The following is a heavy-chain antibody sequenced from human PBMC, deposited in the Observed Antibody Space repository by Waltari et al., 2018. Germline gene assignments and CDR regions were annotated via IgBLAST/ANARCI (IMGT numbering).Heavy chain of an antibody. V-gene: IGHV4-39*01. D-gene: IGHD1-1*01. CDR1: GSIRSPTFY. CDR3: ARQRTHTGFYGKLPVSYFDV. J-gene: IGHJ4*02. CDR2: ISYNGAP. Sequence: QLQLEESGPGLVKPSETLSLTCTVSGSIRSPTFYWAWIHQSPGKGLEWITGISYNGAPNHNTPLKGGVTGSADSSEDQLFLKLSSVTPTDTAVYFCARQRTHTGFYGKLPVSYFDVWGRGTLVAVSS.